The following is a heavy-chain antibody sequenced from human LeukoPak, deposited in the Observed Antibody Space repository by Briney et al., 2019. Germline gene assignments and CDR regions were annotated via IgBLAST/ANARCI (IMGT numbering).Heavy chain of an antibody. Sequence: PGGSLRLSCAASGFTFSSYGMHWVRQAPGKGLEWVAVISYDGSNKYYADSVKGRFTISRDNSKSTLFLQMNSLRAEDTAVYYCAKDGYCSDGSCYPNFFDSWGQGTLVTVSS. V-gene: IGHV3-30*18. CDR3: AKDGYCSDGSCYPNFFDS. CDR1: GFTFSSYG. D-gene: IGHD2-15*01. J-gene: IGHJ4*02. CDR2: ISYDGSNK.